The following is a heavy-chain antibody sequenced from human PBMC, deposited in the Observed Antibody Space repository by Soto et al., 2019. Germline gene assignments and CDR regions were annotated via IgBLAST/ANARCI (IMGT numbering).Heavy chain of an antibody. J-gene: IGHJ6*02. CDR1: GGTFTSYT. V-gene: IGHV1-69*01. CDR3: ARDTGAVDHTRYTSNYAGMDV. D-gene: IGHD5-18*01. CDR2: IVPLFGPA. Sequence: QVQLVQSGAEVKKPGSSVKVSCKASGGTFTSYTFNWVRQAPGQGLEWLGGIVPLFGPANYAQKFQGRVTITADQSTSTADMELSSLRSEDTAAYSCARDTGAVDHTRYTSNYAGMDVWGQGTNVIVSS.